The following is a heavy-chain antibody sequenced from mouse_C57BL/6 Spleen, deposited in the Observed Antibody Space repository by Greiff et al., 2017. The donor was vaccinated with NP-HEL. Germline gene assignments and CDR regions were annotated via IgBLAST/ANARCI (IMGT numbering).Heavy chain of an antibody. D-gene: IGHD2-3*01. CDR2: IYPGDGDT. J-gene: IGHJ3*01. V-gene: IGHV1-80*01. CDR1: GYAFSSYW. Sequence: VKLMESGAELVKPGASVKISCKASGYAFSSYWMNWVKQRPGKGLEWIGQIYPGDGDTNYNGKFKGKATLTADKSSSTAYMQLSSLTSEDSAVYFCARGVYDGYYPAWFAYWGQGTLVTVSA. CDR3: ARGVYDGYYPAWFAY.